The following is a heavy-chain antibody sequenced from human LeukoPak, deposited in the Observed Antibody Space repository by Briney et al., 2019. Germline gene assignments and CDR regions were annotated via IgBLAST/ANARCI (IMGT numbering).Heavy chain of an antibody. CDR3: ARAPPYSYGSSNLDY. Sequence: ASVKVSCKASGYTFINYYMHWVRQAPGQGLEWMGVMNPSNGDTTYAHDFQGRVTMTRDTSTSTLYMELSSLRSEDRAVYYCARAPPYSYGSSNLDYWGQGTLVTVPS. V-gene: IGHV1-46*01. D-gene: IGHD3-16*01. J-gene: IGHJ4*02. CDR2: MNPSNGDT. CDR1: GYTFINYY.